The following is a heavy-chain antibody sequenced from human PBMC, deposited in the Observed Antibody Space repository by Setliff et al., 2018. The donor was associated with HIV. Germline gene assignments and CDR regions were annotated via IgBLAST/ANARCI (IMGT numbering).Heavy chain of an antibody. V-gene: IGHV4-61*02. J-gene: IGHJ4*02. CDR3: AKTIGRYFDIFDN. Sequence: PSETLSLTCTVSGGSISSDDYSWNWIRQPAGKGLEWIGRIYASGSTNYNPSLKSRAAISVDSSKNQFSLKLNSVTAADTAVYYCAKTIGRYFDIFDNWGQGTLVTVSS. CDR2: IYASGST. CDR1: GGSISSDDYS. D-gene: IGHD3-9*01.